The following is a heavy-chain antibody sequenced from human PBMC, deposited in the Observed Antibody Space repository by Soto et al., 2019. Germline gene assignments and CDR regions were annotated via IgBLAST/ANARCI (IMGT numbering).Heavy chain of an antibody. Sequence: GGSLRLSCAASGFTFSDYYMSWIRQAPGKGLEWVSYISSSGSTIYYADSVKGRFTISRDNAKNSLYLQMNSLRAEDTAVYYCVRDCFSTNCYYYGMDIWGQGTTVTVSS. CDR1: GFTFSDYY. CDR2: ISSSGSTI. J-gene: IGHJ6*02. D-gene: IGHD2-2*01. V-gene: IGHV3-11*01. CDR3: VRDCFSTNCYYYGMDI.